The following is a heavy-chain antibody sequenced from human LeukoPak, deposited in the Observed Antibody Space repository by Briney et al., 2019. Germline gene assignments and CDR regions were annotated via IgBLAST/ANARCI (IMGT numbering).Heavy chain of an antibody. J-gene: IGHJ4*02. CDR3: AREDGYNFFDY. D-gene: IGHD5-24*01. CDR2: IYYSGSA. Sequence: TASETLSLTCTVSGGSISSYYWSWIRQPPGKGLGWIGYIYYSGSANYNPSLKSRVTISVDTSKNQFSLKLSSVTAADTAVYYCAREDGYNFFDYWGQGTLVTVSS. V-gene: IGHV4-59*01. CDR1: GGSISSYY.